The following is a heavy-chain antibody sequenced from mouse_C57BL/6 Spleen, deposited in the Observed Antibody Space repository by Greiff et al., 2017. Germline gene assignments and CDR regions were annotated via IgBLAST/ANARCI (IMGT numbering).Heavy chain of an antibody. CDR3: ALYRGYDYDGGDY. Sequence: VQLQQSDAELVKPGASVKISCKVSGYTFTDHTIHWMKQRPEQGLEWIGYIYPRDGSTKYNEKFKGKATLTADKSSSTAYMQLISLTSEDSAVYFCALYRGYDYDGGDYWGQGTTRTASS. J-gene: IGHJ2*01. CDR1: GYTFTDHT. CDR2: IYPRDGST. D-gene: IGHD2-4*01. V-gene: IGHV1-78*01.